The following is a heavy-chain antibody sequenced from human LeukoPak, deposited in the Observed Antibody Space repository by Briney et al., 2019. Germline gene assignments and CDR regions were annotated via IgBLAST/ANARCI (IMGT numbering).Heavy chain of an antibody. Sequence: GGSLRLSCAASGFTFDDYTMHWVRHAPGKGLEWVSLISWDGGSTYYADSVKGRFTISRDNSKNSLYLQMNSLRAEDTAVYYCARDAVDTANAVWGQGTTVTVSS. CDR3: ARDAVDTANAV. V-gene: IGHV3-43*01. D-gene: IGHD5-18*01. CDR2: ISWDGGST. J-gene: IGHJ6*02. CDR1: GFTFDDYT.